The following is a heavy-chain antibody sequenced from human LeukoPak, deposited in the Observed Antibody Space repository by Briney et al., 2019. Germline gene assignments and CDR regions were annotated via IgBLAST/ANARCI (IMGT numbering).Heavy chain of an antibody. D-gene: IGHD3-10*01. V-gene: IGHV3-23*01. CDR2: ISGSGGST. Sequence: GGSLRLSCAASGFTFDDYGMSWVRQAPGKGLEWVSAISGSGGSTYYADSVKGRFTISRDNSKNTLYLQMNSLRAEDTAVYYCAKGGYYGGGTFDYWGQGTLVTVSS. CDR3: AKGGYYGGGTFDY. CDR1: GFTFDDYG. J-gene: IGHJ4*02.